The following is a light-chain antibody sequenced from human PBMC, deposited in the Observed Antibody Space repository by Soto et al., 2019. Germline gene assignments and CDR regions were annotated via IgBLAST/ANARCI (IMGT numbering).Light chain of an antibody. CDR2: SAS. V-gene: IGKV1-6*01. Sequence: AIQMTQSPSSLSASLGDRVTITCRASQGIRNDLRWYQQQPGKAPKLLISSASTLHNEVPSRFSGSGSCTDFTLTIRSLQPDDVATYFCLPVYNYPYTFGQGPKLEIK. CDR3: LPVYNYPYT. CDR1: QGIRND. J-gene: IGKJ2*01.